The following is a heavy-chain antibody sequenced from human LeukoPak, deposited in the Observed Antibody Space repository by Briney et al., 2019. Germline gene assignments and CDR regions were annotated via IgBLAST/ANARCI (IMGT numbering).Heavy chain of an antibody. J-gene: IGHJ6*03. V-gene: IGHV4-59*01. CDR3: ARGRVSSSTWYSTYYYYFYMDV. Sequence: SETLSLTCSVSDDSITMYYWTWIRQPPGKGLEWIGYVDHTGSTNFNPSLNGRVSISSDTSKNLFSLRLRSVTAADTAVYFCARGRVSSSTWYSTYYYYFYMDVWGKGTTVTVSS. D-gene: IGHD4-11*01. CDR2: VDHTGST. CDR1: DDSITMYY.